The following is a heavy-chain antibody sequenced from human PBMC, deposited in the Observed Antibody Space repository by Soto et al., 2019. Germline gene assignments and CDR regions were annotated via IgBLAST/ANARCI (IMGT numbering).Heavy chain of an antibody. Sequence: SETLSLTCTVPGRSISSYYWSWIRQPGRKGLEWIGRIDTSGSANYNLSLKSRVTMSVDTSKNQFFLKLSSVTAAGAAVYYCARGGHYWGQGTLVTVSS. J-gene: IGHJ4*02. CDR3: ARGGHY. D-gene: IGHD3-10*01. CDR1: GRSISSYY. V-gene: IGHV4-4*07. CDR2: IDTSGSA.